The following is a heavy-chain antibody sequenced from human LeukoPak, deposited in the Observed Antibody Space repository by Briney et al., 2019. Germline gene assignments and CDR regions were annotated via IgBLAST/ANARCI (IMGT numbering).Heavy chain of an antibody. CDR3: AKGHGSSGYYSKSSPYYFDY. CDR1: GFTFSSYA. V-gene: IGHV3-23*01. J-gene: IGHJ4*02. CDR2: SSGSGDRR. Sequence: TGGSLRLSCGASGFTFSSYAMSWVRQAPGKGLEWVSVSSGSGDRRNYADSVKGRFTISRDISKNTLYLQMNSLRAEDTAVYYCAKGHGSSGYYSKSSPYYFDYWGQGTLVTVSS. D-gene: IGHD3-22*01.